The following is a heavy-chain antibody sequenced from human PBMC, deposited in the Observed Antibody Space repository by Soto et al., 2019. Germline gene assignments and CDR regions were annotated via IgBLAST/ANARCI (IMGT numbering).Heavy chain of an antibody. V-gene: IGHV4-59*01. J-gene: IGHJ2*01. Sequence: QVQLQESGPGLVKSSETLSLTCTVSGGSISSYYWSWIRQPPGKELEWIGYIYYSGSTNYNPSLKSRVTISVDTSKNQYSPKLSSVTAADTAVYYCARDVNTWYFDLWGRGTLVTVSS. CDR1: GGSISSYY. CDR3: ARDVNTWYFDL. CDR2: IYYSGST.